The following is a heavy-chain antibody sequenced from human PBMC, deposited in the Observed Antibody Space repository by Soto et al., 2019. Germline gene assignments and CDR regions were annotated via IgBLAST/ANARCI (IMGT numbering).Heavy chain of an antibody. Sequence: GASVKVSCKASGYTFTSYCISWVRQAPGQGLEWMGWISAYNGNTNYAQKLQGRVTMTTDTSTSTAYMELRSLRSDDTAVYYCARVFIPPNYYDSSGYYPFDYWGQGTLVTVSS. V-gene: IGHV1-18*04. J-gene: IGHJ4*02. CDR3: ARVFIPPNYYDSSGYYPFDY. CDR2: ISAYNGNT. D-gene: IGHD3-22*01. CDR1: GYTFTSYC.